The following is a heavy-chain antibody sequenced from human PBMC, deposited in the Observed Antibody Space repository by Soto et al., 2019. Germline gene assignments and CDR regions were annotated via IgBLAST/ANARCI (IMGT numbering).Heavy chain of an antibody. CDR1: GYSFSGYY. D-gene: IGHD3-3*01. Sequence: QVQLVQSGAEVKKPGASVKVSCKASGYSFSGYYIHWVRQAPGQGLEWMCWVNPNSGETDYAQKFLDRVTMTSDTSNSTAFMALCNLRTDDTAVYYCARYGPFFEWYCYGMDVWGQATTVTVSS. V-gene: IGHV1-2*02. J-gene: IGHJ6*02. CDR2: VNPNSGET. CDR3: ARYGPFFEWYCYGMDV.